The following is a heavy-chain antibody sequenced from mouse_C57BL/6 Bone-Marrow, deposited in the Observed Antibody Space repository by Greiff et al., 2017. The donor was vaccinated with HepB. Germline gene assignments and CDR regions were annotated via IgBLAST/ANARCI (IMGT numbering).Heavy chain of an antibody. CDR3: ARQGGTVVAPYYAMDY. J-gene: IGHJ4*01. CDR2: INSDGGST. V-gene: IGHV5-2*01. D-gene: IGHD1-1*01. Sequence: EVNVVESGGGLVQPGESLKLSCESNEYEFPSHDMSWVRKTPEKRLELVAAINSDGGSTYYPDTMERRFIISRDNTKKTLYLQMSSLRSEDTALYYCARQGGTVVAPYYAMDYWGQGTSVTVSS. CDR1: EYEFPSHD.